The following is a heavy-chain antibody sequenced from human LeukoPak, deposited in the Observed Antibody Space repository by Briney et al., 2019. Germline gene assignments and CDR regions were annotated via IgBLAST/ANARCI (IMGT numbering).Heavy chain of an antibody. D-gene: IGHD4-17*01. CDR2: ISYHGSNK. V-gene: IGHV3-30-3*01. Sequence: PGGSLRLSCAASGFTFSSYAMHWVRQAPGKGLEWVAVISYHGSNKYYADSVKGRFTISRDNSKNTLYLQMNSLRAEDTAVYYCARDGYYGDSYYFDYWGQGTLVTVSS. CDR3: ARDGYYGDSYYFDY. J-gene: IGHJ4*02. CDR1: GFTFSSYA.